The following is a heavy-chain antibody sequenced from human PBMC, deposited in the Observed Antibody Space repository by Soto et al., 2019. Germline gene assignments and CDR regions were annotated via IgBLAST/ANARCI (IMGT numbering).Heavy chain of an antibody. Sequence: SETLSLTCTVSGGSISSGDYYWSWIRQPPGKGLEWIGYIYYSGSTYYNPSLKSRVTISVDTSKNQFSLKLSSVTAADTAVYYCARATAHSTPYYFDYWGQGTLVTVSS. J-gene: IGHJ4*02. CDR3: ARATAHSTPYYFDY. CDR1: GGSISSGDYY. CDR2: IYYSGST. V-gene: IGHV4-30-4*01.